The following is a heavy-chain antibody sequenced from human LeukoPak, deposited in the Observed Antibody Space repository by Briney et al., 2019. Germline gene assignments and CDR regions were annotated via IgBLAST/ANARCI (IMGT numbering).Heavy chain of an antibody. CDR1: GYSISSGYY. CDR2: IYHSGNT. CDR3: ARRGYYMDV. J-gene: IGHJ6*03. V-gene: IGHV4-38-2*02. Sequence: SETLSLTCTVSGYSISSGYYWGWIRPPPGKGLEWIANIYHSGNTYYNPSLKSRVTISVDTSKNQFSLKLSSVTAADTAVYYCARRGYYMDVWGKGITVTVSS.